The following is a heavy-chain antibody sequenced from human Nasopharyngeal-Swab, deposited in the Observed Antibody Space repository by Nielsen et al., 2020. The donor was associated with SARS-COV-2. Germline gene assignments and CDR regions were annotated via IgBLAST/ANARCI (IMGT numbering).Heavy chain of an antibody. CDR2: IYYSGST. D-gene: IGHD3-10*01. CDR1: GGSISSYY. V-gene: IGHV4-59*01. J-gene: IGHJ6*02. CDR3: ARDSMVRGLGTNYYYYYGMDI. Sequence: SETLSLTCTVSGGSISSYYWSWIRQPLGKGLEWIGYIYYSGSTNYNPSLKSRVTISVDTSKNQFSLKLSSVTAADTAVYYCARDSMVRGLGTNYYYYYGMDIWGQGTTVTVSS.